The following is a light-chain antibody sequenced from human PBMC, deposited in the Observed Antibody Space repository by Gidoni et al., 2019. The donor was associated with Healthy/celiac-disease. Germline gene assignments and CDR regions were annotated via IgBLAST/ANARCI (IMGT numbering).Light chain of an antibody. CDR3: QQYGSSPLT. CDR1: KSVSSSY. V-gene: IGKV3-20*01. J-gene: IGKJ4*01. Sequence: EIVLTQSPGTLSLSPGERATLSCRASKSVSSSYLAWYQQKPGQAPRLLSYGASSRATGIPDRFSGSGSGTDFTLTIRRLEPEDFAVYYCQQYGSSPLTFGGGTKVEIK. CDR2: GAS.